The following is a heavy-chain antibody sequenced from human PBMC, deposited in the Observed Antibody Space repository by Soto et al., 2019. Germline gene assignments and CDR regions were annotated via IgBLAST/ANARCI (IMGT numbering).Heavy chain of an antibody. CDR3: ARDRGLLRSYYYYGMDV. CDR1: GGSISSGGYY. D-gene: IGHD1-26*01. V-gene: IGHV4-31*03. J-gene: IGHJ6*02. CDR2: IYYSGST. Sequence: PSETLSLTCTVSGGSISSGGYYWSWIRQHPGKGLEWIGYIYYSGSTYYNPSLKSRVTISVDTSKNQFSLKLSSVTAADTAVYYCARDRGLLRSYYYYGMDVGGQGTTVTVSS.